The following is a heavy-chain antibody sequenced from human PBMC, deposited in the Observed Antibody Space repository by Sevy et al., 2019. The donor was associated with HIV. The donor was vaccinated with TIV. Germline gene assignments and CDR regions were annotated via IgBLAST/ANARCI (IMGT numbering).Heavy chain of an antibody. J-gene: IGHJ4*02. V-gene: IGHV5-10-1*01. Sequence: GESLKISGKGSGYSFTSYWISWVRQMPGKGLEWMGRIDPSDSYTNYSPSFQGHVTISADKSISTAYLQWSSLKASDTAMYYCARSNYYDSSFDYWGQGTLVTVSS. CDR2: IDPSDSYT. CDR3: ARSNYYDSSFDY. D-gene: IGHD3-22*01. CDR1: GYSFTSYW.